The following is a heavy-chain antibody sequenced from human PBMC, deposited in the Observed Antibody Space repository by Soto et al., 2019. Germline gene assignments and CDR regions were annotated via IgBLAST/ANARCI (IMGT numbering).Heavy chain of an antibody. V-gene: IGHV3-11*01. D-gene: IGHD6-13*01. CDR2: ISSSGSTI. CDR1: GFTFSDYY. J-gene: IGHJ1*01. CDR3: ARSSSSWYHQHGGEYFQH. Sequence: GGSLRLSCAASGFTFSDYYMSWIRQAPGKGLEWVSYISSSGSTIYYADSVKGRFTISRDNAKNSLYLQMNSLRAEDTAVYYCARSSSSWYHQHGGEYFQHWGQGTLVTVSS.